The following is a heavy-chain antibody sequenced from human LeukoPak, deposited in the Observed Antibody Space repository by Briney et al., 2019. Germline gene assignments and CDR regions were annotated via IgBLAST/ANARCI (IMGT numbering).Heavy chain of an antibody. CDR1: GVTSNY. Sequence: GGSLRLSCAASGVTSNYMTWVRQAPGKGLEWVSVIYNGGTAYYADSVKGRFTISRDNSKSTLFVYLQMNSLRTDDTALYYCAGGGEAARSLAYWGQGALVTVSS. V-gene: IGHV3-66*02. CDR3: AGGGEAARSLAY. CDR2: IYNGGTA. D-gene: IGHD6-6*01. J-gene: IGHJ4*02.